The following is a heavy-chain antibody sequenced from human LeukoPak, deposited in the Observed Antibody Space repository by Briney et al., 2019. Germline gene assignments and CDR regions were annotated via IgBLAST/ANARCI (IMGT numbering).Heavy chain of an antibody. CDR3: ARDDYLAKNTMIQGY. CDR2: INPNSGGT. D-gene: IGHD3-22*01. Sequence: ASVKVSCKASGYTFTGYYMHWVRQAPGLGLEWMGWINPNSGGTNYAQKFQGRVTMTRDTSISTAYMELSSLRSEDTAVYYCARDDYLAKNTMIQGYWGQGTLVTASS. V-gene: IGHV1-2*02. CDR1: GYTFTGYY. J-gene: IGHJ4*02.